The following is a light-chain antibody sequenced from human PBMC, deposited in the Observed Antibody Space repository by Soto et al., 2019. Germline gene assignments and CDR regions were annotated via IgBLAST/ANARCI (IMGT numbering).Light chain of an antibody. CDR3: QQTYRTPLT. CDR2: AAS. CDR1: QTISTY. V-gene: IGKV1-39*01. J-gene: IGKJ4*01. Sequence: DVQMTQSPFSLSASVGDRITITCRASQTISTYLNWYQQKPGKAPKLLIYAASSLHSGVPSRFSGSGSGTDFTLTISSLQPEDFATYSCQQTYRTPLTFGGGTKVEIK.